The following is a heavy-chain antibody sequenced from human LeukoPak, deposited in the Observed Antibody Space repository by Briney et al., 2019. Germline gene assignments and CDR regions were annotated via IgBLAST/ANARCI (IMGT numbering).Heavy chain of an antibody. J-gene: IGHJ4*02. CDR2: FDPEDGET. CDR1: GYTLTELS. V-gene: IGHV1-24*01. D-gene: IGHD3-3*02. CDR3: ATVGLLFYAPPLPQHFHFDY. Sequence: ASVKVSCKVSGYTLTELSMHWVRQAPGKGLEWMGGFDPEDGETIYAQKFQGRVTMTEDTSTDTAYMELSILSSEDTAVYYCATVGLLFYAPPLPQHFHFDYWGQGTLVTVSS.